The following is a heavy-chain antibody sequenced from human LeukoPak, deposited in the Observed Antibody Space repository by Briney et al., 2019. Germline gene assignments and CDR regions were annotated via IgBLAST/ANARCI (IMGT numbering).Heavy chain of an antibody. CDR3: ARAELLWSPGIYY. J-gene: IGHJ4*02. CDR1: GGSMTNLY. D-gene: IGHD3-10*01. CDR2: IYDSGST. V-gene: IGHV4-59*01. Sequence: PSETLSLTCSVSGGSMTNLYWTWIRQPPGKGLEWIGDIYDSGSTRYNTSLESRVTISVDTSKNQFSLKLSSVTAADTAVYYCARAELLWSPGIYYWGQGTLVTVSS.